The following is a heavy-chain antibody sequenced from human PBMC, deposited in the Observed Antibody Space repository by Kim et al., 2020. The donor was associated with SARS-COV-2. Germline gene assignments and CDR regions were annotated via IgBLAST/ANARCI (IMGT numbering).Heavy chain of an antibody. CDR3: TRGGGIDV. J-gene: IGHJ6*02. V-gene: IGHV3-48*02. Sequence: GGSLRLSCAASEFTFSRHNMNWVRQAPGKGLEWVSYISVSGAVKYAASAKGRFTISRDNAKNSLHQRMDSLGEEDKAVYYYTRGGGIDVWGQGTTVTVSS. CDR1: EFTFSRHN. D-gene: IGHD3-16*01. CDR2: ISVSGAV.